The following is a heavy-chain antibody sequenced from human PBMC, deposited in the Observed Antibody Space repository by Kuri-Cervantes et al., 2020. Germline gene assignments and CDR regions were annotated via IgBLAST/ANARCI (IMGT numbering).Heavy chain of an antibody. J-gene: IGHJ1*01. CDR2: ISGSGGST. D-gene: IGHD3-22*01. CDR1: GFTFSSYG. CDR3: AKDGDYYDSSGYFQH. V-gene: IGHV3-23*01. Sequence: GESLKISCAASGFTFSSYGMHWVRQAPGKGLEWVSAISGSGGSTYYADSVKGRFTISRDNSKNTLYLQMNSLRAEDTAVYYCAKDGDYYDSSGYFQHWGQGTLVTVSS.